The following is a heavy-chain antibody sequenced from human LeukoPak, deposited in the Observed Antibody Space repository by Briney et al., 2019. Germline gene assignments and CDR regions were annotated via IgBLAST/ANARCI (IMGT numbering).Heavy chain of an antibody. CDR1: GFSFSDFG. CDR2: NSAHSRYI. Sequence: GGSLRLSCAASGFSFSDFGMNLVRQAPGKGLEWVSSNSAHSRYIYYADSVKGRFTISRDNAQTSLYLEMNSLRGEDSAVYYCARQYYDFWSGFYTADYYFDYWGRGTLVTVSS. CDR3: ARQYYDFWSGFYTADYYFDY. V-gene: IGHV3-21*01. D-gene: IGHD3-3*01. J-gene: IGHJ4*02.